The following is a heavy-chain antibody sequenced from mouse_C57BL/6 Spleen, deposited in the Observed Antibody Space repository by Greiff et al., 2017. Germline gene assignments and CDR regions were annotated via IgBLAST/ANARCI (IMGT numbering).Heavy chain of an antibody. CDR1: GYAFSSYW. J-gene: IGHJ2*01. CDR2: IYPGDGDT. D-gene: IGHD2-5*01. CDR3: ARSCYSNYFDY. Sequence: VKLMQSGAELVKPGASVKLSCKASGYAFSSYWMHWVKQRPGQGLEWIGQIYPGDGDTNYNGKFKGKATLTADKSSSTAYMPLSSLTSEDSAVYFGARSCYSNYFDYWGQGTTLTVSS. V-gene: IGHV1-80*01.